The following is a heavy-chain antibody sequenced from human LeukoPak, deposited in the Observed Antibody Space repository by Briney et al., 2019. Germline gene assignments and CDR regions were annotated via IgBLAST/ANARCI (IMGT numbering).Heavy chain of an antibody. J-gene: IGHJ5*02. Sequence: ASVKVSGKASGYTFTSYDINWVRQATGQGLEWMGWMNPNSGNTGYAQKFQGRVTMTRNTSISTAYIELSSLRSEDTAVYYCARTQRIAARPRFDPWGQGTLVTVSS. V-gene: IGHV1-8*01. CDR1: GYTFTSYD. D-gene: IGHD6-6*01. CDR2: MNPNSGNT. CDR3: ARTQRIAARPRFDP.